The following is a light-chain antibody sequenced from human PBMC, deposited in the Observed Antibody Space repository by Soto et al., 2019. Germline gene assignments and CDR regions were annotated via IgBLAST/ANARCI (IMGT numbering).Light chain of an antibody. V-gene: IGKV3-20*01. CDR1: QNIYINS. CDR2: GGS. J-gene: IGKJ1*01. Sequence: EIVLTQSPDTLSLSPGERATLSCRASQNIYINSLAWYQQRPGQAPRLLIYGGSTRATAVPDRFSGSGSGTDFALTISRLEPEDFAVYYCQQYNNWPWTFGQGTKVEIK. CDR3: QQYNNWPWT.